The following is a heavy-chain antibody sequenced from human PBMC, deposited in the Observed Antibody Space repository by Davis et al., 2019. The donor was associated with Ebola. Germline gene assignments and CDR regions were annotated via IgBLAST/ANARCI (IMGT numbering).Heavy chain of an antibody. CDR3: ARDITLRGPFDP. J-gene: IGHJ5*02. D-gene: IGHD3-10*01. V-gene: IGHV3-21*01. CDR1: GLPFSAFT. CDR2: ISRSGDFI. Sequence: GESLKISCAVSGLPFSAFTMNWVRQAPGKGLEWVSSISRSGDFIFYADSVKGRFTISRDNSKNTLYLQMNSLRAEDTAVYYCARDITLRGPFDPWGQGTLVTVSS.